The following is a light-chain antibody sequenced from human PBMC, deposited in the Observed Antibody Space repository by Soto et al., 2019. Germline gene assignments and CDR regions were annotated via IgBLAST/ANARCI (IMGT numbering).Light chain of an antibody. CDR2: KAS. Sequence: DFQMTQSPSTLSASVGDRVTITCRASQGISRWLAWFQQKPGKAPKLLIYKASTLKSGVPSRFSGSGSGTEFTLTISSLQPDDFATYYCQHYNSYSEAFGQGTKVDIK. J-gene: IGKJ1*01. CDR1: QGISRW. V-gene: IGKV1-5*03. CDR3: QHYNSYSEA.